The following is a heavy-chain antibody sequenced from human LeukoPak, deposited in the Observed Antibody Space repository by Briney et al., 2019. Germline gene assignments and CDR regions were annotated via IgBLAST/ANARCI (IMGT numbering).Heavy chain of an antibody. V-gene: IGHV3-23*01. CDR2: ISARGGST. CDR3: AKDYYYDSSGYYSGLDDY. CDR1: GFTFSSYA. Sequence: GGSLRLSCAASGFTFSSYAMSWVRQAPGKGLEWVSAISARGGSTYYADSVKGRSSISRDNSKNTLYLQMNSLRAEDTAVYYCAKDYYYDSSGYYSGLDDYWGQGTLVTVSS. D-gene: IGHD3-22*01. J-gene: IGHJ4*02.